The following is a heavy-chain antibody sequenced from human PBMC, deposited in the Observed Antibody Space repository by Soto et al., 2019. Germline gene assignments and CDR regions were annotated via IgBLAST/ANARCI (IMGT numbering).Heavy chain of an antibody. J-gene: IGHJ5*02. D-gene: IGHD3-9*01. Sequence: SETLSLTCTVSGGSISSSSYYWGWIRQPPGKGLEWIGSIYYSGSTYYNPSLKSRVTISVDTSKNQFSLKLSSVTAADTAVYYCARLALRYFDWSPGGNWFHPWGQGTLVTVS. CDR2: IYYSGST. V-gene: IGHV4-39*01. CDR1: GGSISSSSYY. CDR3: ARLALRYFDWSPGGNWFHP.